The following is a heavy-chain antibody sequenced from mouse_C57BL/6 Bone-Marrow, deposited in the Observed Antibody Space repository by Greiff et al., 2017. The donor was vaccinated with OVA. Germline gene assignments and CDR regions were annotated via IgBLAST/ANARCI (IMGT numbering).Heavy chain of an antibody. Sequence: EVQVVESGPGLVKPSQSLSLTCSVTGYSITSGYYWNWIRQFPGNKLEWMGYISYDGSNNYNPSLKNRISITRDTSKNQFFLKLNSVTTEDTATYYCARDEGLLLRGSYAMDYWGQGTSVTVSS. D-gene: IGHD1-1*01. CDR3: ARDEGLLLRGSYAMDY. J-gene: IGHJ4*01. CDR2: ISYDGSN. V-gene: IGHV3-6*01. CDR1: GYSITSGYY.